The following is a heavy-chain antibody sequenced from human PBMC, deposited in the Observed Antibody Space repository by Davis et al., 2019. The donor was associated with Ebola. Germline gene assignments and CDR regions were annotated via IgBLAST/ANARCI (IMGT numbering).Heavy chain of an antibody. CDR2: TYYSSKWFN. CDR1: GDYVSSGSTA. D-gene: IGHD3-9*01. J-gene: IGHJ4*02. Sequence: HSQTLSLTCAISGDYVSSGSTAWNWIRQSPSRGLEWPGRTYYSSKWFNDYAVSVKSRITISADTSRNHFPLQWNSVPPEDTAVYYCARGWLRGPFDYWGQGTLVTVSS. CDR3: ARGWLRGPFDY. V-gene: IGHV6-1*01.